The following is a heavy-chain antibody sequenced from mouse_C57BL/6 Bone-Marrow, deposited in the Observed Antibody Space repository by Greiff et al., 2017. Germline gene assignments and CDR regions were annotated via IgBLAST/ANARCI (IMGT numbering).Heavy chain of an antibody. J-gene: IGHJ3*01. CDR3: ARRGYPWFAY. V-gene: IGHV5-6*02. Sequence: EVKLVESGGDLVKPGGSLKLSCAASGFTFSSYGMSWVRQTPDKRLEWVATISSGGGYTYYPDSVKGRFTISRDNAKNTLYLQMSSLKSEDTAMYYCARRGYPWFAYWGQGTLVTVSA. D-gene: IGHD3-1*01. CDR2: ISSGGGYT. CDR1: GFTFSSYG.